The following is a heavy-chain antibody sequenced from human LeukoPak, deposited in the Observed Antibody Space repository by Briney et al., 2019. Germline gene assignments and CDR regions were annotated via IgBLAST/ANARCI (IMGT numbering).Heavy chain of an antibody. CDR1: GGIFSSYV. D-gene: IGHD2-15*01. Sequence: GASVKVSCKASGGIFSSYVISWVRQAPGQGLEWMGRIIPISGTANYAQKFQGRVTITTDESTRTAYMELSSLRSEDTAVYYCARGGGTVDAFDIWGQGTMVTVSS. J-gene: IGHJ3*02. CDR2: IIPISGTA. V-gene: IGHV1-69*05. CDR3: ARGGGTVDAFDI.